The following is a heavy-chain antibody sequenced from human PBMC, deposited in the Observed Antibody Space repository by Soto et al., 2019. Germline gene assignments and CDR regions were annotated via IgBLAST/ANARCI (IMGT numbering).Heavy chain of an antibody. J-gene: IGHJ4*02. CDR3: ARVSGSRDGYNYFDY. D-gene: IGHD5-12*01. CDR1: GGTFSSYA. Sequence: SVKVSCKASGGTFSSYAMSWVRQAPGQGLEWMGGIIPIFGTANYAQKFQGRVTITADESTSTAYMELSSLRSEDTAVYYCARVSGSRDGYNYFDYWGQGTLVTVSS. CDR2: IIPIFGTA. V-gene: IGHV1-69*13.